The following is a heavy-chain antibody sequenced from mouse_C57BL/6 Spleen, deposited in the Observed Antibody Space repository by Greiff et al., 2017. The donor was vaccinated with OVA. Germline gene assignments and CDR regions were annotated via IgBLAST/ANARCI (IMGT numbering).Heavy chain of an antibody. CDR2: INPGSGGT. Sequence: VQLQQSGAELVRPGTSVKVSCKASGYAFTNYLIAWVNQRPGQGLEWIGVINPGSGGTNYTEKFKGQATLTADKSSSTAYMQLSSLTSEDSAVYVCARGYYYGSRGYLDYWGQGTTLTVSS. D-gene: IGHD1-1*01. CDR1: GYAFTNYL. V-gene: IGHV1-54*01. CDR3: ARGYYYGSRGYLDY. J-gene: IGHJ2*01.